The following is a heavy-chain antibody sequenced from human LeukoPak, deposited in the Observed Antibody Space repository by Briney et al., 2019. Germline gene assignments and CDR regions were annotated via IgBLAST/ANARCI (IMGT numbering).Heavy chain of an antibody. Sequence: SETLSLTCTVSGGSISSYYWSWIRQPAGKGLEWIGRIYTSGSTNYNPSLKSRVTMSVDTSKNQFSLKLSSVTAADTAVYYCARDDSSGDYYYYYYYMDFWGKGTTVTVSS. CDR3: ARDDSSGDYYYYYYYMDF. CDR2: IYTSGST. V-gene: IGHV4-4*07. J-gene: IGHJ6*03. CDR1: GGSISSYY. D-gene: IGHD3-22*01.